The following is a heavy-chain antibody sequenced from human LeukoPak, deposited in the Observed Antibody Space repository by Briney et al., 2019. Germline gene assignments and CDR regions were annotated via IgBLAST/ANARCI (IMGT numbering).Heavy chain of an antibody. V-gene: IGHV4-4*07. Sequence: SETLSLTCTVSGDSINYYYWSWIRQPAGKGLEWIGRIYASGSTSYNPSLESRVTMSVDTSQNQFSLKLTSVTAADTAVYYCAGLHFVVISASPGAFDIWSQGTMVTVSS. CDR3: AGLHFVVISASPGAFDI. CDR1: GDSINYYY. D-gene: IGHD2-2*01. CDR2: IYASGST. J-gene: IGHJ3*02.